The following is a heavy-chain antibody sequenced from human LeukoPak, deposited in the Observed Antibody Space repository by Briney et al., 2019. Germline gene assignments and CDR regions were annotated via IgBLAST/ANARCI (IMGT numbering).Heavy chain of an antibody. D-gene: IGHD3-22*01. CDR2: ISACNGNT. J-gene: IGHJ5*02. CDR1: GYTFTSYG. V-gene: IGHV1-18*01. CDR3: AREDSSGYSDNWFDP. Sequence: ASVKVSCKASGYTFTSYGISWVRQAPGQGLEWMGWISACNGNTNYAQKLQGRVTMTTDTSTSTAYMELRSLRSDDTAVYYCAREDSSGYSDNWFDPWGQGTLVTVSS.